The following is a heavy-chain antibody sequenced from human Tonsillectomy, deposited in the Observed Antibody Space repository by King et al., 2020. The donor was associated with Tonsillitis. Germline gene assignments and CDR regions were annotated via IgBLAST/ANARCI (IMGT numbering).Heavy chain of an antibody. V-gene: IGHV4-59*01. CDR1: GDSISRYY. CDR3: ARGRSGLRGLNFDY. J-gene: IGHJ4*02. CDR2: CYYSGST. D-gene: IGHD5-12*01. Sequence: QLQESGPGLVEPSETLSLTCTVSGDSISRYYCSWIRQPPGKGLEWIGYCYYSGSTNYNPSLKSRVHISVETSKNQFSLKLSSVTAADTAVYNCARGRSGLRGLNFDYWGQGTLVTVSS.